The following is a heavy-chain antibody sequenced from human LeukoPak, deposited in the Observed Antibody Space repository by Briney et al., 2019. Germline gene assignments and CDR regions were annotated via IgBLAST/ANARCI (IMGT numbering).Heavy chain of an antibody. CDR1: GWSFSGYY. Sequence: PSETLSLTCAVYGWSFSGYYLSWIRQPPGKGLEWIGEINHSGSTNYYPSLKSRVTISVNTSKNQFSLKLSSVTAADTAVYYCARRAYYESSVDYWGQGTLVTVSS. J-gene: IGHJ4*02. V-gene: IGHV4-34*01. CDR2: INHSGST. D-gene: IGHD3-22*01. CDR3: ARRAYYESSVDY.